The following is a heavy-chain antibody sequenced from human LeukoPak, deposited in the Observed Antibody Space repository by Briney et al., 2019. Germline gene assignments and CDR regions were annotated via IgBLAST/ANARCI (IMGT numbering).Heavy chain of an antibody. V-gene: IGHV3-7*01. Sequence: GGSLRLSCAASGFTFSSYWMSWVRQAPGKGLEWVANIKQDGSEKYYVDSVKGRFTISRDNAKNSLYLQMNSLRAEDTAVYYCARDSDTYTMVRGVSFYFDYWGQGTLVTVSS. J-gene: IGHJ4*02. CDR2: IKQDGSEK. D-gene: IGHD3-10*01. CDR1: GFTFSSYW. CDR3: ARDSDTYTMVRGVSFYFDY.